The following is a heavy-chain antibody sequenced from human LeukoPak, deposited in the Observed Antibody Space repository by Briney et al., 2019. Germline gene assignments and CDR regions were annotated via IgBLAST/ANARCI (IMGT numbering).Heavy chain of an antibody. D-gene: IGHD6-19*01. J-gene: IGHJ4*02. CDR2: ISSSSSYI. Sequence: GGSLRLSCAASGFTFSSYGMHWVRQAPGKGLEWVSSISSSSSYIYYADSVKGRFTISRDNAKNSLYLQMNSLRAEDTAVYYCASKGSSGWYYYWGQGTLVTVSS. CDR1: GFTFSSYG. CDR3: ASKGSSGWYYY. V-gene: IGHV3-21*01.